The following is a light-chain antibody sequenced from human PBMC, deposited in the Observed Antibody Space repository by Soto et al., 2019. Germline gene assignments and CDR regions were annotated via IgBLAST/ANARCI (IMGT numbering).Light chain of an antibody. J-gene: IGLJ3*02. CDR2: DVS. CDR3: SSYTSISTWV. CDR1: SSDIGGYEY. Sequence: QSVLTQPASVSGSPGQSITISCAGTSSDIGGYEYVSWYQHHPGKAPKLMIYDVSNRPSGVSNRFSGSKSGNTASLTISGLQADDEADYYCSSYTSISTWVFGGGTKLTVL. V-gene: IGLV2-14*03.